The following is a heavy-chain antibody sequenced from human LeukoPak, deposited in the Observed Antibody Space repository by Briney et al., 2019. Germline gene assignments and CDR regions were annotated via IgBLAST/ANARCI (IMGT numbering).Heavy chain of an antibody. CDR3: SGGTHLSD. Sequence: GGSLRLSCAASGFTVSSNYMSWVRQAPGKGLEWVSYISSSSSTIYYADSVKGRFTISRDNAKNSLYLQMNSLRDEDTAVYYCSGGTHLSDWGQGTLVTVSS. J-gene: IGHJ4*02. CDR1: GFTVSSNY. CDR2: ISSSSSTI. V-gene: IGHV3-48*02.